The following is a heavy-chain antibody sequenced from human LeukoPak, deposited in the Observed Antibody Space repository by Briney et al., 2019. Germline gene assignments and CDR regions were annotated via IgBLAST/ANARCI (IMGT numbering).Heavy chain of an antibody. Sequence: PGGSLRLSCTASGFTFGDYAMSWFRQAPGKGLEWVGFIRSEAYGGTTEYAASVKGRFTISRDDSKSIAYLQMNSLKTEDTAVYYCTREVRVTLWFGELPHNWFDPWGQGTLVTVSS. D-gene: IGHD3-10*01. J-gene: IGHJ5*02. CDR3: TREVRVTLWFGELPHNWFDP. V-gene: IGHV3-49*03. CDR1: GFTFGDYA. CDR2: IRSEAYGGTT.